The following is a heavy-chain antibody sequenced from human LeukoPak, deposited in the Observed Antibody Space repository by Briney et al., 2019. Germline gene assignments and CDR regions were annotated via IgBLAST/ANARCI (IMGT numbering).Heavy chain of an antibody. J-gene: IGHJ4*02. D-gene: IGHD4-17*01. Sequence: GGSLRLSCAASGFTFSSYGMHWVRQAPGKGLKWVAVISYDGSNKYYADSVKGRFTISRDNSKNTLYLQMNSLRAEDTAVYYCAKDHLDYGDPDYWGQGTLVTVSS. V-gene: IGHV3-30*18. CDR1: GFTFSSYG. CDR2: ISYDGSNK. CDR3: AKDHLDYGDPDY.